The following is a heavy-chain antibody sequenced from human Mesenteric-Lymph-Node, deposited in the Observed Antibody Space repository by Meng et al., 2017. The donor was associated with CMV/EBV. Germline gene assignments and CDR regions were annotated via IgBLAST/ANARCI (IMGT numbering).Heavy chain of an antibody. V-gene: IGHV1-2*02. Sequence: ASVKVSCKASGYTFTGYYMHWVRQAPGQGLEWMGWINPNSGGTNYAQKVQGRVTMTTDTSTSTAYMELRSLRSDDTAVYYCARDFSQGYSSGGDYWGQGTLVTVSS. CDR2: INPNSGGT. J-gene: IGHJ4*02. D-gene: IGHD6-19*01. CDR3: ARDFSQGYSSGGDY. CDR1: GYTFTGYY.